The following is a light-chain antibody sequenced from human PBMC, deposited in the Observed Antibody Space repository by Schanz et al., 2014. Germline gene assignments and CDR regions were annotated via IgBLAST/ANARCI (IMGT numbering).Light chain of an antibody. CDR3: SSYTSSSTWV. V-gene: IGLV2-14*01. Sequence: QSALTQPPSASGSPGQSVTISCTGTSSDVGGYNYVSWYQQHPGKAPKLMIYEGSKRPSGVSNRFSGSKSGNTASLTISGLQAEDEADYYCSSYTSSSTWVFGGGTKLTVL. J-gene: IGLJ3*02. CDR2: EGS. CDR1: SSDVGGYNY.